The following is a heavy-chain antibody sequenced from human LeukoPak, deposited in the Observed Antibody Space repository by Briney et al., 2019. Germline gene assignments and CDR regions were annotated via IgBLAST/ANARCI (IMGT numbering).Heavy chain of an antibody. V-gene: IGHV1-46*01. Sequence: GASVKVSGKASGYTFTNYYRHWGRRAPGQGLEWMGIINPSGGSTSYAQKFQGRVTMTRDTSTSTVYMEVSSLRSEDTAVYYCAREYGVDGMDVWGQGTTVTVSS. J-gene: IGHJ6*02. D-gene: IGHD4-17*01. CDR1: GYTFTNYY. CDR3: AREYGVDGMDV. CDR2: INPSGGST.